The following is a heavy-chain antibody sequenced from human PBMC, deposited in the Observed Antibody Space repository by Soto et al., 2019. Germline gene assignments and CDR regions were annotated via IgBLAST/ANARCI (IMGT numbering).Heavy chain of an antibody. Sequence: YGPTLVNPTETLTLTFTFSGFSLIARGEAVGWIRQPPGKALEWLAIIYWDDDKHYSPSLRTTFSITKDTSKNQVVLTMTNMDPVDTATYFCAHRPFSRTWNEAYEGWGPGTM. CDR1: GFSLIARGEA. V-gene: IGHV2-5*02. CDR3: AHRPFSRTWNEAYEG. CDR2: IYWDDDK. J-gene: IGHJ3*01. D-gene: IGHD3-3*02.